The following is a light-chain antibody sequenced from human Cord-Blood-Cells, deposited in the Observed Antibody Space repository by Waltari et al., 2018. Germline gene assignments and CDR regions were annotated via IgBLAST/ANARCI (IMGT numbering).Light chain of an antibody. CDR2: DVS. CDR1: SSDVVGYNY. J-gene: IGLJ3*02. CDR3: SSYTSSSTWV. V-gene: IGLV2-14*01. Sequence: QSALTQPASVSGSPGQSITISCTGTSSDVVGYNYVSWYQQHPGKAPKLMIYDVSKRPSGVSNRFSGSKSGNTASLTISGIQAEDEADYYCSSYTSSSTWVFGGGTKLTVL.